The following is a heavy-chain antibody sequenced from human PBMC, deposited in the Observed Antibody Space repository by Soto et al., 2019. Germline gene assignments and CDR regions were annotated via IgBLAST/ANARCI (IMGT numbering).Heavy chain of an antibody. V-gene: IGHV1-8*01. CDR1: GYTFTSYD. CDR3: AVLYSSSSFDYYYMDV. D-gene: IGHD6-6*01. Sequence: QVQLVQSGAEVKKPGASVKVSCKASGYTFTSYDINWVRQATGQGLEWMGWMNPNSGKTGYAQKFQGRVTMTRNTSISTAYMELSSLRSEDTAVYYCAVLYSSSSFDYYYMDVWGKGTTVTVSS. J-gene: IGHJ6*03. CDR2: MNPNSGKT.